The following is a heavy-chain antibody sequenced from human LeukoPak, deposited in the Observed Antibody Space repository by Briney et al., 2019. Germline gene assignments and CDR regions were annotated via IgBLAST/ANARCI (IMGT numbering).Heavy chain of an antibody. V-gene: IGHV1-2*02. D-gene: IGHD3-22*01. J-gene: IGHJ4*02. Sequence: ASVKVSCKASGYTFTGYYMHWVRQAPGQGLEWMGWINPNSGGTNYAQKFQGRVTMTRDTSISTAYMELSRLRSDDTAVYYCARGRYYDSSGYPYFDYWGQGTLVTVSS. CDR3: ARGRYYDSSGYPYFDY. CDR1: GYTFTGYY. CDR2: INPNSGGT.